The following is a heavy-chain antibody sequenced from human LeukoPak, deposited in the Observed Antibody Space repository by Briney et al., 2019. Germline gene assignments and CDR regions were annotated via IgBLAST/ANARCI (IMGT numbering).Heavy chain of an antibody. CDR3: ARDLVTVTKGFDI. J-gene: IGHJ3*02. D-gene: IGHD4-17*01. CDR1: ADSFSSHY. V-gene: IGHV4-59*11. Sequence: SETLSLTCAVSADSFSSHYWTWIRQPPGKGLEWIGYISYIGSTNYNPSLKSRVTISIDTSKNQFSLKLSSVTAADTAVYYCARDLVTVTKGFDIWGQGTMVTASS. CDR2: ISYIGST.